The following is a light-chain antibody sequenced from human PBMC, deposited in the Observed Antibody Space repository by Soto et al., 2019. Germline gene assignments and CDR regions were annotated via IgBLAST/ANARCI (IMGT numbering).Light chain of an antibody. Sequence: QSVLTQPPSASGTPGQRVTISCSGSSSNIGSNYVYWYQQLPGTAPKLLVFDDNQRPSGVPDRFSDSKSGTSASLPISGLRSEDEADYYCAAWDDSLRGRVFGGGTKLTVL. J-gene: IGLJ3*02. CDR2: DDN. CDR1: SSNIGSNY. V-gene: IGLV1-47*02. CDR3: AAWDDSLRGRV.